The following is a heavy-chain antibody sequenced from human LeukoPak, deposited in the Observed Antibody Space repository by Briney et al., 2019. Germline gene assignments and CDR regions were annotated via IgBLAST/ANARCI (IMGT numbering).Heavy chain of an antibody. CDR3: ARELNYYDNSGCYTYYYGMDV. Sequence: ASVKVSCKASGYTFTSYAMHWVRQAPGQRLEWMGWINGGNGNTKYSQKFQGRVTITRDTSASTAYMELSSLRSEDTAVYYCARELNYYDNSGCYTYYYGMDVWGQGTTVTVSS. J-gene: IGHJ6*02. CDR2: INGGNGNT. CDR1: GYTFTSYA. V-gene: IGHV1-3*01. D-gene: IGHD3-22*01.